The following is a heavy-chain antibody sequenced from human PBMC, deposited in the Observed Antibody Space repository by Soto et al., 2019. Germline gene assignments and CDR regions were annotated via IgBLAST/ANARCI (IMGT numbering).Heavy chain of an antibody. CDR3: ARERSAAGTGWFDP. V-gene: IGHV1-8*01. CDR1: GYTFTSYD. Sequence: QVQLVQSGAEVKKPAASVKVSCKASGYTFTSYDINWVRQATGQGVERMGWRNPNSGNTGYAQKFQGGVTMARTTSISTAYMEMSSLRSEDTAGYYCARERSAAGTGWFDPWGQGTLVTVSS. J-gene: IGHJ5*02. CDR2: RNPNSGNT. D-gene: IGHD6-13*01.